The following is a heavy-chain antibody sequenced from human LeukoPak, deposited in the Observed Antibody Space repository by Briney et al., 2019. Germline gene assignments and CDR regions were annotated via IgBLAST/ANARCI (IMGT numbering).Heavy chain of an antibody. J-gene: IGHJ6*02. V-gene: IGHV3-23*01. Sequence: PGGSLRLSCAASGFTFSSYAMSWVRQAPGKGLEWVSGISGSGGSTYYADSVKGRLTISRDNSKITLYLQMNSLTVEDTAVYYCAKEDSGTYPPVYYYYGTDVWGQGTTVTVSS. D-gene: IGHD1-26*01. CDR3: AKEDSGTYPPVYYYYGTDV. CDR1: GFTFSSYA. CDR2: ISGSGGST.